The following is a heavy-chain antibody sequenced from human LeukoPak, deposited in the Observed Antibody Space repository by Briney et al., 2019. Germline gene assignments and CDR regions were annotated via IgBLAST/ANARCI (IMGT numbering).Heavy chain of an antibody. D-gene: IGHD3-16*01. J-gene: IGHJ4*02. CDR2: ISRSDDNT. Sequence: GGSLRLSCGASGFTFRSSTMSWVRQAPGKGLEWVSAISRSDDNTYYADSVKGRFTIFRDSSENILYLYVSSLRAEDTAIYYCANHPGGSFDYWGRGTLVTVSS. CDR3: ANHPGGSFDY. V-gene: IGHV3-23*01. CDR1: GFTFRSST.